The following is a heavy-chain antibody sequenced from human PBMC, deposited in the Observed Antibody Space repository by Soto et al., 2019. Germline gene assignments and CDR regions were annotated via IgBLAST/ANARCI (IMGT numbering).Heavy chain of an antibody. CDR3: ASESPRGYCSSTSCYAKDY. CDR1: GGTFSSYT. D-gene: IGHD2-2*01. CDR2: IIPILGIA. Sequence: SVKVSCKASGGTFSSYTISWVRQAPGQGLEWMGRIIPILGIANYAQKFQGRVTITADKSTSTAYMELSSLRSEDTAVYYCASESPRGYCSSTSCYAKDYWGQGTLVTVSS. V-gene: IGHV1-69*02. J-gene: IGHJ4*02.